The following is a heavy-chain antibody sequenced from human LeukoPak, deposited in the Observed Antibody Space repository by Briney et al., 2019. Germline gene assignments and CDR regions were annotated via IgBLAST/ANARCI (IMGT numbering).Heavy chain of an antibody. CDR3: ARSRYDYVWGSYRSRDYYYGMDV. D-gene: IGHD3-16*02. J-gene: IGHJ6*02. V-gene: IGHV4-34*01. CDR1: GGSFSGYY. Sequence: SETLSLTCAVYGGSFSGYYWSWIRQPPGKGLEWSGEINHSGSTNYNPSLKSRVTISVDTSKNQFSLKLSSVTAADTAVYYCARSRYDYVWGSYRSRDYYYGMDVWGQGTTVTASS. CDR2: INHSGST.